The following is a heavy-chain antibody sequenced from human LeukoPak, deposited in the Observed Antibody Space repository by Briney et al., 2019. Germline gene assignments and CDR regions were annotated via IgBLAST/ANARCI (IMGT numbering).Heavy chain of an antibody. CDR2: IYSGGST. CDR3: ARWEEGIGFYY. CDR1: GFTVSSNY. V-gene: IGHV3-53*01. D-gene: IGHD1-26*01. J-gene: IGHJ4*01. Sequence: PGGSLRLSCAASGFTVSSNYMSWVRQAPGKGLEWVSVIYSGGSTYYADSVKGRFTISRDNSKNTLYLQMNSLRAEDTAVYYCARWEEGIGFYYWGHGSLVTVSS.